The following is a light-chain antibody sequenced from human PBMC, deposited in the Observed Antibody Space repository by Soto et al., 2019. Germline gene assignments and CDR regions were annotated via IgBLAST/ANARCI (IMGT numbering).Light chain of an antibody. V-gene: IGKV3-11*01. Sequence: EIVLTQPPATLSLSPGERATLSCRASQSVSSYLAWYQQKPGQAPRLLIYDASNRATGIPARFRGSGSGTDFTLTISSLEPEDFAVYYCQQRSNWPPSITFGQGTRLEIK. CDR1: QSVSSY. J-gene: IGKJ5*01. CDR3: QQRSNWPPSIT. CDR2: DAS.